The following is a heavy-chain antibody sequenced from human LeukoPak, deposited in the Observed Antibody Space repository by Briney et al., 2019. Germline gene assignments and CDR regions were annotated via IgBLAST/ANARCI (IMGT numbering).Heavy chain of an antibody. CDR2: IKQDGSEK. Sequence: GGSLRLSCAASGFTFSSYWMSWVRQAPGKGLEWVANIKQDGSEKYYVDSVKGRFTIPRDNAKNSLYLQMNSLRAEDTAVYYCAREGLLWFGELWFDYWGQGTLVTVSS. CDR1: GFTFSSYW. CDR3: AREGLLWFGELWFDY. D-gene: IGHD3-10*01. J-gene: IGHJ4*02. V-gene: IGHV3-7*01.